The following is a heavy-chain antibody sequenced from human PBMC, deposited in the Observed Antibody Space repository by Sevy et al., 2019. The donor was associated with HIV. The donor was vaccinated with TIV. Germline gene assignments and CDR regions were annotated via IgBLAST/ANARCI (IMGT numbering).Heavy chain of an antibody. CDR2: FDTEDGET. D-gene: IGHD4-17*01. CDR3: ATTTDYGDSDY. J-gene: IGHJ4*02. CDR1: GYTLTELS. V-gene: IGHV1-24*01. Sequence: ASVKVSCKVSGYTLTELSMHWVRQAPGKGLEWMGSFDTEDGETLYAQKFQGRVTMTEVTSTDTAYMELSSLRSEDTAVYYWATTTDYGDSDYWGQGTLVTVSS.